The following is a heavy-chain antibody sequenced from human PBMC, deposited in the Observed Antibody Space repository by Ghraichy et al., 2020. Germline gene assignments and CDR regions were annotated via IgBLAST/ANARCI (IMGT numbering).Heavy chain of an antibody. J-gene: IGHJ4*02. D-gene: IGHD6-19*01. CDR1: GYSFTSYW. CDR3: ARRVAGTECNFGY. V-gene: IGHV5-51*01. CDR2: IYPGDSDT. Sequence: GESLNISCKCSGYSFTSYWFGWVRQMPGKGLEWMGLIYPGDSDTSYSPPFQGQVTISADKSISTAYLQWSILKASDTAMYYCARRVAGTECNFGYWGKGTLVNVS.